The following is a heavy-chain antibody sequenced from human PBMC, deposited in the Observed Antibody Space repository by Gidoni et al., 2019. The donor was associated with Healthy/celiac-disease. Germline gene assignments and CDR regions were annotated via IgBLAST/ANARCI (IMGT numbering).Heavy chain of an antibody. J-gene: IGHJ6*03. CDR1: GFTFSSYW. CDR3: ARVRYCSGGSCYYYYYYYMDV. CDR2: IKQDGSEK. Sequence: EVQLVESGGGLVQPGGSLRLSCAASGFTFSSYWMSWVRQAPGKGLEWVANIKQDGSEKYYVDSVKGRFTISRDNAKNSLYLQMNSLRAEDTAVYYCARVRYCSGGSCYYYYYYYMDVWGKGTTVTVSS. V-gene: IGHV3-7*03. D-gene: IGHD2-15*01.